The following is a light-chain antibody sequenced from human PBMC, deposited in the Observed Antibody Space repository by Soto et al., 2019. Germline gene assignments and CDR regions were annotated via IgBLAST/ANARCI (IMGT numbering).Light chain of an antibody. V-gene: IGKV3-20*01. CDR2: GAS. J-gene: IGKJ1*01. CDR3: QQYRT. Sequence: EIVLTQSPGTLSLSPGESATLSCRASQSVRSSYLAWYQQKPGQAPRLLIYGASSRATGIPDRFSGSGSGTDFTLTISRLEAEDFAVYYCQQYRTFGQGTKVDIK. CDR1: QSVRSSY.